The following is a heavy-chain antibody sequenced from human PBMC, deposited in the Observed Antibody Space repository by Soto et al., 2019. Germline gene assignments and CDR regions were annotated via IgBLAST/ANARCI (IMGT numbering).Heavy chain of an antibody. Sequence: GGSLRLSCAASGFTVSSNYMSWVRQAPGKGLEWVSVIYSGGSTYYADSVKGRFTISRDNSKNTLYLQMNSLRAEDTAVYYCARANCSSTSCYHYYYYYMDVWGKGTTVTVSS. J-gene: IGHJ6*03. CDR3: ARANCSSTSCYHYYYYYMDV. V-gene: IGHV3-66*01. CDR1: GFTVSSNY. CDR2: IYSGGST. D-gene: IGHD2-2*01.